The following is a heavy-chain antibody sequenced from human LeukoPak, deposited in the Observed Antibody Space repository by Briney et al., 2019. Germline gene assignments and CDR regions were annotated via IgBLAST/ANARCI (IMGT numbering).Heavy chain of an antibody. CDR3: AKDRDYYGPGDAFDI. CDR1: GFTFSSYG. CDR2: ISYDGSNK. D-gene: IGHD3-10*01. Sequence: PGGSLRLSCAASGFTFSSYGMHWVRQAPGKGLEWVAVISYDGSNKYYADSVKGRFTISRDNSKNTLYLQMNSLRAEDTAVYYCAKDRDYYGPGDAFDIWGQGTMVTVSS. V-gene: IGHV3-30*18. J-gene: IGHJ3*02.